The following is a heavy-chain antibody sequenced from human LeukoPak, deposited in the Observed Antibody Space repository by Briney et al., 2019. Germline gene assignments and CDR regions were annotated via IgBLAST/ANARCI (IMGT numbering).Heavy chain of an antibody. D-gene: IGHD2-15*01. CDR2: IKPDGSEK. J-gene: IGHJ4*02. CDR1: GLIFSKYW. V-gene: IGHV3-7*03. Sequence: GGSLRLSCAASGLIFSKYWMTWVRQAPGKGLEWVASIKPDGSEKYYLDSVKGRFTISRDNSKNTLYLQMNSLRAEDTAVYYCAKGDIVVVVAAAVDYWGQGTLVTVSS. CDR3: AKGDIVVVVAAAVDY.